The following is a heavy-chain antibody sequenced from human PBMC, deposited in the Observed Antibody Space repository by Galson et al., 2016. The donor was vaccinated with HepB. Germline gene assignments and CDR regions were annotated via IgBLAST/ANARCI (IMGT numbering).Heavy chain of an antibody. CDR1: GFTFSSHG. Sequence: SLRLSCAASGFTFSSHGMHWVRQAPGKGLEWVAVIWNDGSDKYYADSVKGRFTISRDNSMVYLQMNSLRAEDTAVYYCARCTSTRCYMDYGLDVWGQGTTVTVSS. CDR3: ARCTSTRCYMDYGLDV. CDR2: IWNDGSDK. D-gene: IGHD2-2*02. V-gene: IGHV3-33*01. J-gene: IGHJ6*02.